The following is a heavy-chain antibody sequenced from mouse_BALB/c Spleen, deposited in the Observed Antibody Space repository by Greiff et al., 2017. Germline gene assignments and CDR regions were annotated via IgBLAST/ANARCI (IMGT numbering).Heavy chain of an antibody. Sequence: EVKLVESGGGLVKPGGSLKLSCAASGFAFSSYDMSWVRQTPEKRLEWVAYISSGGGSTYYPDTVKGRFTISRDNAKNTLYLQMSSLKSEDTAMYYCARLYYGYFAYWGQGTLVTVSA. D-gene: IGHD1-2*01. V-gene: IGHV5-12-1*01. CDR1: GFAFSSYD. CDR2: ISSGGGST. J-gene: IGHJ3*01. CDR3: ARLYYGYFAY.